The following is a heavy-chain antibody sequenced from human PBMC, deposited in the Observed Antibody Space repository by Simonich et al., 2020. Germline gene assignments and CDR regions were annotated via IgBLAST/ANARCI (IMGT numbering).Heavy chain of an antibody. CDR2: IRGRRGST. CDR3: AKDSSLVGAADWFDP. D-gene: IGHD1-26*01. V-gene: IGHV3-23*01. J-gene: IGHJ5*02. CDR1: GFTFSSYA. Sequence: EVQLLESGGGLVQPGGSLRLSCAASGFTFSSYAMSWVRQAPGKGLEWVSAIRGRRGSTYYADSVKGRFTISRDNSKNTLYLQMNSLRAEDTAVYYCAKDSSLVGAADWFDPWGQGTLVTVSS.